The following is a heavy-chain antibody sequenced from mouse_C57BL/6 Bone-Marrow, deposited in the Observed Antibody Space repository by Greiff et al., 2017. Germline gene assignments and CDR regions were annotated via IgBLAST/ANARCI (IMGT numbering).Heavy chain of an antibody. D-gene: IGHD2-14*01. V-gene: IGHV1-76*01. CDR2: IYPGSGNT. CDR1: GYTFTDYY. Sequence: VQLQQSGAELVRPGASVKLSCTASGYTFTDYYINWVKQRPGQGLEWIARIYPGSGNTYSNEKFKGKATLTAEKSSSNAYMQLSSLTSEDSGVYFGARREGTLDVWGPGTTRTVSS. J-gene: IGHJ2*01. CDR3: ARREGTLDV.